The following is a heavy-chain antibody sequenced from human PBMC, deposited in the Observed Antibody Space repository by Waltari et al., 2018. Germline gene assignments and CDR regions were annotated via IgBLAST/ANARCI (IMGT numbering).Heavy chain of an antibody. CDR1: GFTFSSYG. CDR2: IRYDGSNK. V-gene: IGHV3-30*02. CDR3: AKDYYDSLDV. D-gene: IGHD3-22*01. J-gene: IGHJ6*02. Sequence: QVQLVESGGGVVQPGGSLRLSGAASGFTFSSYGLHWVRQAPGKGLEWVTFIRYDGSNKYYADSVKGRFTISRDNSKNTLYLQMNSLRAEDTAVYYCAKDYYDSLDVWGQGTTVTVSS.